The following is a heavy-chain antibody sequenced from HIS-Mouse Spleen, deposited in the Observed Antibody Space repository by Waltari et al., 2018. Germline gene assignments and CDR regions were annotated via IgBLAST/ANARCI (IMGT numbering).Heavy chain of an antibody. CDR2: IYYSGGN. Sequence: QLQLQESGPGLVKPSETLSLTCTVPGGSISSSSYYWGWIRQPPGKGLEWIGSIYYSGGNYYDRSIKSRVTRSGDTSKNQCSLKLGSVTAAETAVYYCAREIPYSSSWYDWYFDLWCRGTLVTVSS. J-gene: IGHJ2*01. CDR3: AREIPYSSSWYDWYFDL. CDR1: GGSISSSSYY. D-gene: IGHD6-13*01. V-gene: IGHV4-39*07.